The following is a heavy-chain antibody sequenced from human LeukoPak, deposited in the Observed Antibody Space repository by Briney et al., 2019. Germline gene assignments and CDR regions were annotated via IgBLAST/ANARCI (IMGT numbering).Heavy chain of an antibody. D-gene: IGHD1-26*01. Sequence: ASVKVSCRASGYTFTRYYMHWVRQAPGQGLEWMGIINPSSGSTVYAQKFQGRVTMTRDTSTSTVYMELSSLTSEDTAVYYCARDGSSQHTELHNWVGLWGPGTLVTVSS. CDR3: ARDGSSQHTELHNWVGL. CDR1: GYTFTRYY. V-gene: IGHV1-46*01. J-gene: IGHJ5*02. CDR2: INPSSGST.